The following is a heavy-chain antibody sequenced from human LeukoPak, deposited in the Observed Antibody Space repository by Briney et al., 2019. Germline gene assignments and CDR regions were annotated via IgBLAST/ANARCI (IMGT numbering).Heavy chain of an antibody. V-gene: IGHV4-39*01. CDR3: ARQHTIFGVVILDY. CDR2: IYYSGTT. J-gene: IGHJ4*02. CDR1: DGSVSNRNYY. Sequence: SETLSLTCIVSDGSVSNRNYYWGWIRQPPEKGLEWIGSIYYSGTTYYNPSLKSRVTISLDTSKNQFSLQLSSVTAADTAVYYCARQHTIFGVVILDYWGQGTLVTVSS. D-gene: IGHD3-3*01.